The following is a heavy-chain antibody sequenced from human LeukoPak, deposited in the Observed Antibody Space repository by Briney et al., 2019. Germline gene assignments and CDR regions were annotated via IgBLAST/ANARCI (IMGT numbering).Heavy chain of an antibody. CDR1: GFTLDTYE. J-gene: IGHJ4*02. Sequence: GGSLRLSCVGSGFTLDTYEMNWVRQAPGKGLEWVSSISSSSSYIYYADSVKGRFTISRDNAKNSLYLQMNSLRAEDTAVYYCARGGIAVAGFDYWGQGTLVTVSS. V-gene: IGHV3-21*01. D-gene: IGHD6-19*01. CDR3: ARGGIAVAGFDY. CDR2: ISSSSSYI.